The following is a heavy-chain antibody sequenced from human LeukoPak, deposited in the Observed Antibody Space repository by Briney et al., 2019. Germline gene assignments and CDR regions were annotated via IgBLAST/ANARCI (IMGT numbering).Heavy chain of an antibody. D-gene: IGHD4/OR15-4a*01. CDR1: GFSFSNYW. J-gene: IGHJ3*02. CDR3: AREQQVGANVVNAFDI. Sequence: GGSLRLSCAASGFSFSNYWMSGVREAPGEGVEWVANIKQDGSEKCYVDSGKGRFTISRDNAKNSLYLQMNRLRAEGTAVYYCAREQQVGANVVNAFDIWRQGTMVTVSS. CDR2: IKQDGSEK. V-gene: IGHV3-7*01.